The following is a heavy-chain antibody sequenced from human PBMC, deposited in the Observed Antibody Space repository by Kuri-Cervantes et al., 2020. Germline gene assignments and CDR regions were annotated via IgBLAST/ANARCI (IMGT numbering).Heavy chain of an antibody. CDR2: INSDGSST. V-gene: IGHV3-74*01. D-gene: IGHD4-17*01. CDR3: ATGASLEYGDYVYYFDY. Sequence: LSLTCAASGFTFSSYWMHWVRQAPGKGLVWVSRINSDGSSTSYADSVKGRFTISRDNSKNTLYLQMNSLRAEDTAVYYCATGASLEYGDYVYYFDYWGHGTLVTVSS. CDR1: GFTFSSYW. J-gene: IGHJ4*01.